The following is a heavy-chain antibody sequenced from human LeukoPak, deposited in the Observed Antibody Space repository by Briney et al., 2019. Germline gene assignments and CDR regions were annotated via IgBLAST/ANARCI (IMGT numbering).Heavy chain of an antibody. V-gene: IGHV3-30-3*01. CDR2: ISYDGSNK. D-gene: IGHD3-10*01. Sequence: PGGSLRLSCAASGFTFSSYAMHWVRQAPGKGLEWVAVISYDGSNKYYADSAKGRFTISRDNSKNTLYLQMNSLRAEDTAVYYCARDFGTDWGQGTLGTVSS. J-gene: IGHJ4*02. CDR1: GFTFSSYA. CDR3: ARDFGTD.